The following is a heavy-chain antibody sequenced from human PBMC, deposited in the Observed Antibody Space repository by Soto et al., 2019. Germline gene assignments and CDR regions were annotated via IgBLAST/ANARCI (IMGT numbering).Heavy chain of an antibody. Sequence: QVQLQASGPRLVKPSQTLSLTCTVSGGSISRGGYYWSWIRQHPGKGLEWIGYIYYSGSTYYNPSLKSRVTISVDTSKNPFSLKLSSVTAADTAVYYCARAIALAGRPCFAFDIWGQGTMVTVSS. CDR1: GGSISRGGYY. CDR2: IYYSGST. CDR3: ARAIALAGRPCFAFDI. D-gene: IGHD6-19*01. V-gene: IGHV4-31*03. J-gene: IGHJ3*02.